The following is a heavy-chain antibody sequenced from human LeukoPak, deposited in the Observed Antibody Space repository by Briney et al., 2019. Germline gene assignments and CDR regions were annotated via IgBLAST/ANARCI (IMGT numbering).Heavy chain of an antibody. J-gene: IGHJ4*02. D-gene: IGHD5-24*01. CDR1: GGSISSYY. CDR3: ARWEMATIFDY. CDR2: IYYSGST. V-gene: IGHV4-59*08. Sequence: SETLSLTCTVAGGSISSYYWSWFRQPPGKGLEYIGYIYYSGSTNYNPSLKSRVTISVDRSKNQFSLKLNSVTAADTAVFYCARWEMATIFDYWGQGTPVTVSS.